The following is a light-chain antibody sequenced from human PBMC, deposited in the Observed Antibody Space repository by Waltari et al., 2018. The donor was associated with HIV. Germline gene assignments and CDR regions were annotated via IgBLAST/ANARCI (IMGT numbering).Light chain of an antibody. Sequence: DIQMTQSPSTLSASVGDRVIITFRASQTITDWLAWYQQKPGKAPKLLIYKASTLESGVPSRFSGSGSGTEFILTISSLQPDDFATYYCQQYNSYPTFGQGTKLEIK. CDR2: KAS. CDR1: QTITDW. CDR3: QQYNSYPT. J-gene: IGKJ2*01. V-gene: IGKV1-5*03.